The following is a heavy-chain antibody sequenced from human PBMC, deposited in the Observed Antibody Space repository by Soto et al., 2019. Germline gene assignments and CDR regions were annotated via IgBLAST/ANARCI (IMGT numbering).Heavy chain of an antibody. V-gene: IGHV4-59*12. CDR1: GDSISTYH. CDR3: ARTISGYSYGPYYYGMDV. Sequence: SETLSLTCSVSGDSISTYHWSWIRQPPGKGLEWIGEIHYSGSTNYNPSLKSRVTISVDTSKNQFSLKLSSVTAADTAVYYCARTISGYSYGPYYYGMDVWGQGTTVTVSS. CDR2: IHYSGST. J-gene: IGHJ6*02. D-gene: IGHD5-18*01.